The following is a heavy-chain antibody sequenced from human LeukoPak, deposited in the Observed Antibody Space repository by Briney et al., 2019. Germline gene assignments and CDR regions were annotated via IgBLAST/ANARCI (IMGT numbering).Heavy chain of an antibody. CDR2: ISGSGGST. CDR3: AKDSMVRGVILGGFDY. Sequence: GGSLRLSLAASGFTFSSYPMSWVRQAPGKGLEWVSAISGSGGSTYYADSVKGRFTISRDNSKNTLYLQMNSLRAEDTAVYYCAKDSMVRGVILGGFDYWGQGTLVTVSS. J-gene: IGHJ4*02. D-gene: IGHD3-10*01. V-gene: IGHV3-23*01. CDR1: GFTFSSYP.